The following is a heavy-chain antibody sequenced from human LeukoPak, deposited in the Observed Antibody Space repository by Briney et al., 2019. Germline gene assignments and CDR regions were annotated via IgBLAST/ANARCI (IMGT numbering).Heavy chain of an antibody. D-gene: IGHD3-10*01. V-gene: IGHV1-2*02. J-gene: IGHJ6*03. CDR1: GYTFTGYY. Sequence: ASVKVSCKASGYTFTGYYMHWVRQAPGQGLEWMGWINPNSGGTNYAQKFQGRVTMTGDTSISTAYMELSRLRSDDTAVYYCARDGWFGEFIYYYYYMDVWGKGTTVTISS. CDR2: INPNSGGT. CDR3: ARDGWFGEFIYYYYYMDV.